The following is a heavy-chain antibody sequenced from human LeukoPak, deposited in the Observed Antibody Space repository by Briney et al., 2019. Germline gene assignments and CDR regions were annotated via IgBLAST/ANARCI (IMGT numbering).Heavy chain of an antibody. J-gene: IGHJ5*02. CDR3: AKGAPILTGYFPFDP. CDR1: GFTFSSYA. Sequence: GGSLRLSCAASGFTFSSYAMSWVRQAPGKGLEWVSAISGSGGTTYYADSVKGRFTISRDNSKNTLYLQMNSLGAEDTAVYYCAKGAPILTGYFPFDPWGQGTLVTVSS. V-gene: IGHV3-23*01. D-gene: IGHD3-9*01. CDR2: ISGSGGTT.